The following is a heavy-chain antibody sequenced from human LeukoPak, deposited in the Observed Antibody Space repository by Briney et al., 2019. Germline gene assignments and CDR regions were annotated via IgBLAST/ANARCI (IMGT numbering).Heavy chain of an antibody. D-gene: IGHD1-14*01. J-gene: IGHJ4*02. Sequence: GXXLXLSCAAXRFTXSSYAMSWVRQAPGKGLEWVSGISGSGGSTYYADSVKGRFTISRDKAKNSLSLQMNSLRAEDTAVYYCARVTDSVDFWGQGTLVTVSS. CDR3: ARVTDSVDF. CDR1: RFTXSSYA. CDR2: ISGSGGST. V-gene: IGHV3-23*01.